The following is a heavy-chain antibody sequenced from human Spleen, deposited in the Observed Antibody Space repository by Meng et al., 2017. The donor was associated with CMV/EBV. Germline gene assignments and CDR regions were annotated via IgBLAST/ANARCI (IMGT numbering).Heavy chain of an antibody. CDR2: INPNSGGT. D-gene: IGHD6-13*01. Sequence: ASVKVSCKASGYTFTGYYMHWVRQAPGQGLEWMGWINPNSGGTNYAQKFQGRVTMTRDTSISTAYMELSRLRSDDTAVYYCARDTPSLSWYDDAFDIWGQGTMVTVSS. V-gene: IGHV1-2*02. CDR3: ARDTPSLSWYDDAFDI. CDR1: GYTFTGYY. J-gene: IGHJ3*02.